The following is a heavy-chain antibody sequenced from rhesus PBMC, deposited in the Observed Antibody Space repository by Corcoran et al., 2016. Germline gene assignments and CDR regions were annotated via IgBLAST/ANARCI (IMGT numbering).Heavy chain of an antibody. CDR1: GYSISSGYG. CDR3: ARDLAGSGSLDY. J-gene: IGHJ4*01. D-gene: IGHD6-25*01. Sequence: QLQLQESGPGLVKPSETLSLTCAVSGYSISSGYGWSWVRQPPGKGLEWIGYISYSRSTSYNPSRTSRVTISRDTSKNQFSLKLSSVTAADTAVYYCARDLAGSGSLDYWGQGVLVTVSS. V-gene: IGHV4-122*02. CDR2: ISYSRST.